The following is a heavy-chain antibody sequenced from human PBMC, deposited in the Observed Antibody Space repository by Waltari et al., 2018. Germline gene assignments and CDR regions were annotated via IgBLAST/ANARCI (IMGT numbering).Heavy chain of an antibody. Sequence: EVQLVESGGGLVKPGGSLRLSCAASGFTFSSYSMNWVRQAPGKGLEWVSYIRSIISYKYYADSVKGRFTISRDNAKNSLYLQMNSRRAEDTAVYYCARDRCSGSGSPLGYWGQGTLVTVSS. CDR3: ARDRCSGSGSPLGY. D-gene: IGHD3-10*02. CDR2: IRSIISYK. CDR1: GFTFSSYS. V-gene: IGHV3-21*01. J-gene: IGHJ4*02.